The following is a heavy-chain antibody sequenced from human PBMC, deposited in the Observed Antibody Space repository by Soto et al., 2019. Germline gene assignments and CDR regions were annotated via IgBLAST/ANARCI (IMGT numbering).Heavy chain of an antibody. CDR3: ARLIQLRSRNWFDP. J-gene: IGHJ5*02. D-gene: IGHD3-16*01. CDR2: IYHSGST. CDR1: GYSISSGYY. V-gene: IGHV4-38-2*01. Sequence: SSETLSLTCAVSGYSISSGYYWGWIRQPPGKGLEWIGSIYHSGSTCYNPSLKSRVTISVDTSKNQFSLKLSSVTAADTAVYYCARLIQLRSRNWFDPWGQGTLVTVSS.